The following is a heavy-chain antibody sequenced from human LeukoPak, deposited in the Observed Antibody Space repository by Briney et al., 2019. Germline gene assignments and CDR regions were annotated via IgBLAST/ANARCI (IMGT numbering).Heavy chain of an antibody. CDR1: GGSISSYY. Sequence: SETLSLTCTVSGGSISSYYWSWIRQPPGKGLEWIGYIYYSGSTNYNPPLKSRVTISVDTSKKQFSLKLSSVTAADTAVYYCARGYDFWSGFWDYWGQGTLVTVSS. CDR3: ARGYDFWSGFWDY. D-gene: IGHD3-3*01. V-gene: IGHV4-59*01. J-gene: IGHJ4*02. CDR2: IYYSGST.